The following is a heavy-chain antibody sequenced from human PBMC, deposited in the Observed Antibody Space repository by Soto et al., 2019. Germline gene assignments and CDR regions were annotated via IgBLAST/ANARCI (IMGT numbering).Heavy chain of an antibody. CDR1: GGSISSGGYY. Sequence: QVQLQESGPGRVKPSQTLSLTCTVSGGSISSGGYYWSWIRQHPGKGLEWIGYIYYSGSTYYNPSPKSRVTISVDTSKNQFSLKLSSVTAADTAVYYCAREHRRGGGDAIDPWGQGTLVTVSS. D-gene: IGHD3-16*01. CDR3: AREHRRGGGDAIDP. J-gene: IGHJ5*02. CDR2: IYYSGST. V-gene: IGHV4-31*03.